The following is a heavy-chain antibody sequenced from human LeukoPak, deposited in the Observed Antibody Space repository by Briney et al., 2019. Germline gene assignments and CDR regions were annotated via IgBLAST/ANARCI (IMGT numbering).Heavy chain of an antibody. CDR2: INHSGST. Sequence: SETLSLTCAVYGGSFSGYYWSWIRQPPGKGLEWIGEINHSGSTNYNPSLKSRVTISVDSSKNQFSLKVSSVTAADTAVYYCARRGPEGPYFDYWGQGTLVTVSS. CDR1: GGSFSGYY. J-gene: IGHJ4*02. D-gene: IGHD3-10*01. CDR3: ARRGPEGPYFDY. V-gene: IGHV4-34*01.